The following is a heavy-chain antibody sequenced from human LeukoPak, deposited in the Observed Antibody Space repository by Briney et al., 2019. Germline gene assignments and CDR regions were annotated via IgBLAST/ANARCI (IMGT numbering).Heavy chain of an antibody. D-gene: IGHD2-15*01. V-gene: IGHV1-69*01. Sequence: SVNVSCTASGGTFSSYAISWVRQAPGQGLEWMGGIIPIFGTANYAQKFQGRVTITADESTSTAYMELSSLRSEDTAVYYCARGEAGYCSGGSCYSGYWGQGTLVTVSS. CDR2: IIPIFGTA. J-gene: IGHJ4*02. CDR1: GGTFSSYA. CDR3: ARGEAGYCSGGSCYSGY.